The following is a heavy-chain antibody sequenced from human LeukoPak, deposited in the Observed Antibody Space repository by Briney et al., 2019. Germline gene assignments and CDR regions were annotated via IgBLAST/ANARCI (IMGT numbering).Heavy chain of an antibody. Sequence: PGGSLRLSCAASGFSFSSFEMNWVRQAPGKGLEWVSFISSSGSTIYYADSVKGRFTISRDNAKNSLYLQINSLRAEDTAVYYCASSGQEDYWGQGTLVTVSS. CDR2: ISSSGSTI. D-gene: IGHD2-15*01. V-gene: IGHV3-48*03. CDR1: GFSFSSFE. CDR3: ASSGQEDY. J-gene: IGHJ4*02.